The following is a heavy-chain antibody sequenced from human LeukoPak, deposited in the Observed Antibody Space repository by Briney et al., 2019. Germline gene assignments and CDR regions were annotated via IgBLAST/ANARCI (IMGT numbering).Heavy chain of an antibody. CDR3: ARSMDITMNWFDP. J-gene: IGHJ5*02. V-gene: IGHV4-59*01. CDR2: IYYSGST. Sequence: PSETLSLTCTVSGGSISSYYWSRIRQPPGKGLEWIGYIYYSGSTNYNPSLKSRVTISVDTSKNQFSLKLSSVTAADTAVYYCARSMDITMNWFDPWGQGTLVTVSS. CDR1: GGSISSYY. D-gene: IGHD3-10*01.